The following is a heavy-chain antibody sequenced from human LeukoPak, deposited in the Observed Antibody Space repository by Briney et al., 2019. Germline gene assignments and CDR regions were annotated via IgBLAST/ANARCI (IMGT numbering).Heavy chain of an antibody. CDR3: ARDSGDFWSGYYGRYFDY. Sequence: GGSLRLSCAASGFTFSSYGMHWVRQAPGKGPEWVAVIWYDGSNKYYADSVKGRFTISRDNSKNTLYLQMNSLRAEDTAVYYCARDSGDFWSGYYGRYFDYWGQGTLVTVSS. CDR2: IWYDGSNK. V-gene: IGHV3-33*01. J-gene: IGHJ4*02. D-gene: IGHD3-3*01. CDR1: GFTFSSYG.